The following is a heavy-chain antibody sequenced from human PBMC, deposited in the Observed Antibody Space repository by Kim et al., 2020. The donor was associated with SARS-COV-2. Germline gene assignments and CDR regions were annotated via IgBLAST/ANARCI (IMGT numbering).Heavy chain of an antibody. CDR3: ARDVSLHAIGFNY. J-gene: IGHJ4*02. D-gene: IGHD3-3*01. CDR1: GYRFTSSP. CDR2: IDTTTGNP. V-gene: IGHV7-4-1*02. Sequence: ASVKVSCKASGYRFTSSPMNWVRQAPGQGLEWMGWIDTTTGNPTYGRGFTGRFVFSLDTSVNTAYLEINTLESADTAVYFCARDVSLHAIGFNYWGQGPL.